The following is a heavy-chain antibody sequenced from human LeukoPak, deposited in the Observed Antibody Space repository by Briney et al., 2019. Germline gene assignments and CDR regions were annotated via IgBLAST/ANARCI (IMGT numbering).Heavy chain of an antibody. V-gene: IGHV4-61*05. CDR2: IYYTGST. CDR1: GGSISSSSYY. CDR3: ARGSVRGEFDP. D-gene: IGHD3-10*01. J-gene: IGHJ5*02. Sequence: SETLSLTCTVSGGSISSSSYYWGWIRQPPGKGLEWIGYIYYTGSTDYNPSLKSRVTMSVDTSKNQFSLKLSSVTAADTAVYSCARGSVRGEFDPWGQGTLVTVSS.